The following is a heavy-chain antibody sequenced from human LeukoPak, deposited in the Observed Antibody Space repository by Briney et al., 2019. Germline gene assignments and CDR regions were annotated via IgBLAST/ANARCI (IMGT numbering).Heavy chain of an antibody. J-gene: IGHJ4*02. Sequence: SETLSLTCTVYGGSLSGYYWSWIRQPPGKGLEWIGEINHSGGTNYNPSLKSRVTISVDTSKNQFSLKLSSVTAADTAVYYCARGPDSSGWSAAYYFDYWGQGTLVTVSS. D-gene: IGHD6-19*01. CDR2: INHSGGT. V-gene: IGHV4-34*01. CDR3: ARGPDSSGWSAAYYFDY. CDR1: GGSLSGYY.